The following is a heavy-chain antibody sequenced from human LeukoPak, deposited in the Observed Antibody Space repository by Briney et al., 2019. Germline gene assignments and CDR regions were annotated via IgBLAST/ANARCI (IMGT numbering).Heavy chain of an antibody. V-gene: IGHV4-31*03. CDR3: ASLVLGDCSGDRFDY. CDR1: GCFIIRGGYY. J-gene: IGHJ4*02. Sequence: SETLSLTCTVTGCFIIRGGYYWRWIRQHPGKGLEWIGYIYYSGSTYYNPSLKSRVTISVDTSKNQFSLKLSSVTAADTAVYYCASLVLGDCSGDRFDYWGQGTLVTVSS. CDR2: IYYSGST. D-gene: IGHD3-10*02.